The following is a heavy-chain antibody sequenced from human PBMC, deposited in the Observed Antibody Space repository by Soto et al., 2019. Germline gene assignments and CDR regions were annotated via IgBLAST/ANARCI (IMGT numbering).Heavy chain of an antibody. D-gene: IGHD6-19*01. Sequence: QGQLVQSGAEVRKPGASVKVSCQASGYIFNNYGLSWVRQVPGQGLAWVGWIGAYIGKTDYAQKFRDRVTMTADPSTKTAYMELRSLTSDDSAFYYCARCYCSVGSCFTCWHFDLGGRGTLVTVSS. V-gene: IGHV1-18*01. CDR2: IGAYIGKT. CDR1: GYIFNNYG. CDR3: ARCYCSVGSCFTCWHFDL. J-gene: IGHJ2*01.